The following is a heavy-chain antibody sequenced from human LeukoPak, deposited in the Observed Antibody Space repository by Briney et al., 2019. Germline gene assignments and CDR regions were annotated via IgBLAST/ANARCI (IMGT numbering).Heavy chain of an antibody. CDR3: ARDTDYGDYVSGY. V-gene: IGHV3-21*01. CDR2: ISSSSSYI. D-gene: IGHD4-17*01. Sequence: GGALRLSCAASGFTFSSYSMNWVRQAPGKGLEGVSSISSSSSYIYYADSVKGRFTTSRDNAKNSLYLQMNSLRAEDTAVYYCARDTDYGDYVSGYWGQGTLVTVSS. J-gene: IGHJ4*02. CDR1: GFTFSSYS.